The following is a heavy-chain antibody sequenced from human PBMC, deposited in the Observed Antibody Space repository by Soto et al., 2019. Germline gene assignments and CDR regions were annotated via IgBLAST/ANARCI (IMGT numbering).Heavy chain of an antibody. CDR1: GVSVTNGDYY. CDR2: IYYTETT. CDR3: ARQRRGGYWFDP. V-gene: IGHV4-30-4*01. D-gene: IGHD3-10*01. J-gene: IGHJ5*02. Sequence: SETLSLTCAVSGVSVTNGDYYWSWMRQSPGKGLEWIGNIYYTETTRYNQSLNSRLNLSIDTSRKQFSFQLTSVTGTHMAIYYRARQRRGGYWFDPWGEGTLVTVSS.